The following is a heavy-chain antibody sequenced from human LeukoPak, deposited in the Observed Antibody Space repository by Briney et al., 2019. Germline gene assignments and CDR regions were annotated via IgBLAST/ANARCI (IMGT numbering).Heavy chain of an antibody. CDR2: IYRSGST. J-gene: IGHJ4*02. CDR1: GYSISSGYY. CDR3: ARNAGDYTKPSDY. V-gene: IGHV4-38-2*02. D-gene: IGHD4-11*01. Sequence: PSETLSLTCTVSGYSISSGYYWGWIRQPPGKGLEWIGTIYRSGSTYYNPSLKRRVTISVDTSRNQFSLQLSSVTAADTAVYYRARNAGDYTKPSDYWGQGTLVTVSS.